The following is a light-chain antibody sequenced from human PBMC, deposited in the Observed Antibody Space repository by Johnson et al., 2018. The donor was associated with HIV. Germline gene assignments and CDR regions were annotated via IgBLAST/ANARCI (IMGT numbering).Light chain of an antibody. Sequence: QSVLTQPPSVSAAPGQKVTISCSGSSSNIGNNYVSWYQQLPGTAPKLLIYENNKRPSGIPDRFSGSKSGTSATLGITGLQTGDEADYYCGTLDSSLSAGYVVGTGTKVTVL. CDR2: ENN. CDR1: SSNIGNNY. V-gene: IGLV1-51*02. CDR3: GTLDSSLSAGYV. J-gene: IGLJ1*01.